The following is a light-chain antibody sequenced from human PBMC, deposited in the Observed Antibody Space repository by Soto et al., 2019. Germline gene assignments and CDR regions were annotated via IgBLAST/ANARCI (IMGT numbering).Light chain of an antibody. CDR1: SSNIGSNY. Sequence: QSVLTQPPSASGTPGQRVTISCSGSSSNIGSNYVYWYQQLPGTAPKLLIYRNNQRPSGVPDRVSGSKSGTSASLAISGLRSEDEAEYDCAAWDDSLSGPSWVFGGGTKLTVL. V-gene: IGLV1-47*01. CDR2: RNN. J-gene: IGLJ3*02. CDR3: AAWDDSLSGPSWV.